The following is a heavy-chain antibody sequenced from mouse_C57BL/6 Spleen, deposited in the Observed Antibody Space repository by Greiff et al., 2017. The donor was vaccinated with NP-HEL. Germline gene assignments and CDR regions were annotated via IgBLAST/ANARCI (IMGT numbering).Heavy chain of an antibody. CDR3: ARSTTVLFDY. CDR1: GYAFSSYW. CDR2: IYPGDGDT. V-gene: IGHV1-80*01. Sequence: VKLMESGAELVKPGASVKISCKASGYAFSSYWMNWVKQRPGKGLEWIGQIYPGDGDTNYNGKFKGKATLTADKSSSTAYMQLSSLTSEDSAVYFCARSTTVLFDYWGQGTTLTVSS. J-gene: IGHJ2*01. D-gene: IGHD1-1*01.